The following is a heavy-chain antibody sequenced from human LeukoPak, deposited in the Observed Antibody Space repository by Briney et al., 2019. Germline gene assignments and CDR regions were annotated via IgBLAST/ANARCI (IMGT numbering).Heavy chain of an antibody. CDR2: TNHSGST. J-gene: IGHJ4*02. Sequence: SETLSLTCAVYGGSFSGYYWSWIRQPPGKGLEWIGETNHSGSTNYNPSLKSRVTISVDTSKNQFSLKLSSVTAADTAVYYCARGGDCSSTSCYKLFDYWGQGTLVTVSS. D-gene: IGHD2-2*02. V-gene: IGHV4-34*01. CDR3: ARGGDCSSTSCYKLFDY. CDR1: GGSFSGYY.